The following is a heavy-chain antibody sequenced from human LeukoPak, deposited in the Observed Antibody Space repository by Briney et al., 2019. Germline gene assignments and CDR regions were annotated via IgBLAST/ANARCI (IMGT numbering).Heavy chain of an antibody. CDR2: ISGSGGST. J-gene: IGHJ3*02. CDR1: GFTFSSYG. CDR3: ARVVLLRGSDAFDI. V-gene: IGHV3-23*01. D-gene: IGHD3-10*01. Sequence: GGTLRLSCAASGFTFSSYGMSWVRQAPGKGLEWVSAISGSGGSTYYADSVKGRFTISRDNSKNTLYLQMNSLRAEDTAVYYCARVVLLRGSDAFDIWGQGTMVTVSS.